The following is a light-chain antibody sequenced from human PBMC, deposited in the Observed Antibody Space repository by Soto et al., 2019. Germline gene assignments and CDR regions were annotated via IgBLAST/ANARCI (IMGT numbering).Light chain of an antibody. Sequence: EIVLTQSPGTLSLSPGERATLSCRASQTISTNLAWYQQKPGQAPRLLIYGASSRATGIPDRFSGSGSGTDFTLTISRLEPEDFAVYYCQQRSNWPRTFGQGTKVDIK. CDR1: QTISTN. J-gene: IGKJ1*01. CDR2: GAS. CDR3: QQRSNWPRT. V-gene: IGKV3D-20*02.